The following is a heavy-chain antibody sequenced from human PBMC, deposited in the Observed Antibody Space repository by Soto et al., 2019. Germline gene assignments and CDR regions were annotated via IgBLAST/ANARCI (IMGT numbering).Heavy chain of an antibody. CDR2: TYYSENT. V-gene: IGHV4-31*03. CDR3: ARLSSSGWPIDS. J-gene: IGHJ4*02. CDR1: GGSISSGGYY. Sequence: TLSLTCTVSGGSISSGGYYWNWIRQHPGKGLEWIGHTYYSENTYYNPSLNSRITISADTSKNQFSLKLSSVTAADTAVYYCARLSSSGWPIDSWGQGTLVTVSS. D-gene: IGHD6-19*01.